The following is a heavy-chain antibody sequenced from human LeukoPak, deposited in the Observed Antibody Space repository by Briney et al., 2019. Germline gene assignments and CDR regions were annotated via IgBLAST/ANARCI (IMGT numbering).Heavy chain of an antibody. CDR2: IIPILGIA. CDR3: AREGIAAATSWFDP. J-gene: IGHJ5*02. CDR1: GGTFSSYA. Sequence: SVKVSCKASGGTFSSYAISWVRQALGQGLEWMGRIIPILGIANYAQKFQGRVTITADKSTSTAYMELSSLRSEDTAVYYCAREGIAAATSWFDPWGQGTLVTVSS. V-gene: IGHV1-69*04. D-gene: IGHD6-13*01.